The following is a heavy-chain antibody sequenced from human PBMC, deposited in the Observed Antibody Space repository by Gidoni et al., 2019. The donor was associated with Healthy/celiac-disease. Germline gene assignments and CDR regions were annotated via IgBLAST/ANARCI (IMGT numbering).Heavy chain of an antibody. CDR2: IRSKAYGGTT. CDR3: KAAGGEIDY. CDR1: GFTFGDYA. J-gene: IGHJ4*02. V-gene: IGHV3-49*04. Sequence: EVQLVEPGGGLVQPGRSLRLSCTASGFTFGDYAMSWVRQAPGKGLEWVGFIRSKAYGGTTEYAASVKGRFTISRDDSKSIAYLQMNSLKTEDTAVYYCKAAGGEIDYWGQGTLVTVSS. D-gene: IGHD3-16*01.